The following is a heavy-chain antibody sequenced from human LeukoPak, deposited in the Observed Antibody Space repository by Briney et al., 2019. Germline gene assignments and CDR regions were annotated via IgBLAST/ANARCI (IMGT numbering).Heavy chain of an antibody. CDR2: IYYSGST. Sequence: PSETLSLTCTVSGGSISSSSYYWSWIRQPPGKGLEWIGYIYYSGSTNYNPSLKSRVTISVDTSKNQFSLKLSSVTAADTAVYYCARARIVGATLDYWGQGTLVTVSS. CDR1: GGSISSSSYY. J-gene: IGHJ4*02. V-gene: IGHV4-61*05. D-gene: IGHD1-26*01. CDR3: ARARIVGATLDY.